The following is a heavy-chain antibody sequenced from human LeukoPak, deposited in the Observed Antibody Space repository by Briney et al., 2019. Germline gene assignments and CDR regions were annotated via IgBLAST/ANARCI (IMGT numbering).Heavy chain of an antibody. J-gene: IGHJ4*02. CDR2: IYTSGST. V-gene: IGHV4-4*07. Sequence: SETLSLTCTVSGGSISSYYWSWIRQPAGKGLEWIGRIYTSGSTNYNPSLKSRVTISVDTSKNQFSLKLSSVTAADTAVYYCARGSVDIVESSVGGFDYWGQGTLVTVSS. D-gene: IGHD5-12*01. CDR3: ARGSVDIVESSVGGFDY. CDR1: GGSISSYY.